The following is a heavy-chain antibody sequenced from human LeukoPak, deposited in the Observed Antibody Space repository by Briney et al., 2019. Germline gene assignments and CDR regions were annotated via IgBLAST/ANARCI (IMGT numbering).Heavy chain of an antibody. J-gene: IGHJ3*02. CDR3: ARGQGEYCSGGSCYSDTFDI. V-gene: IGHV4-59*01. D-gene: IGHD2-15*01. CDR1: DVSINSYY. CDR2: IYSSGRT. Sequence: SETLSLTCTVSDVSINSYYWSWIRQPPGKGLEWIGYIYSSGRTNYNPSLKSRVTISVDTSKSQFSLKLSSVTAADTAVYYCARGQGEYCSGGSCYSDTFDIWGQGKMVTVSS.